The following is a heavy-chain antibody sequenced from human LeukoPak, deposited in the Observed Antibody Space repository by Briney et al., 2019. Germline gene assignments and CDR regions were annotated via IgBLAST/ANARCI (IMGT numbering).Heavy chain of an antibody. D-gene: IGHD6-13*01. CDR3: AKDEGVFGFDY. V-gene: IGHV3-23*01. J-gene: IGHJ4*02. CDR2: ISGSGGST. CDR1: GFTFCSYA. Sequence: GGALRISCAASGFTFCSYALSRGRQAPGEGLEGVSAISGSGGSTYYADSVKGRFTISRDNSKNTLYLQMNSLRAEDTAVYYCAKDEGVFGFDYWGQGTLVTVSS.